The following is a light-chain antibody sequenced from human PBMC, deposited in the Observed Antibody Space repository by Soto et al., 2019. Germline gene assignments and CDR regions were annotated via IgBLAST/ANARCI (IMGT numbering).Light chain of an antibody. J-gene: IGKJ1*01. Sequence: EIVMTQSPGTLSVSPGARAPLSCRASQTIDTNLAWYQQHPGQAPRLLIFGASTRATGIPARFSGSGSGTEFSLTITSLQSEDFALYYCQQYNNRPPWTFGQGTKVDIK. CDR1: QTIDTN. CDR2: GAS. CDR3: QQYNNRPPWT. V-gene: IGKV3-15*01.